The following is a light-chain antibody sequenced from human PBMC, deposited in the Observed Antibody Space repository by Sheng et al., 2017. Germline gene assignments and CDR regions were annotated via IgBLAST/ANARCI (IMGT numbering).Light chain of an antibody. Sequence: EIVLTQSPATLSLSPGERATLSCRASQSVASNYLAWYQQKPGQAPRLLIYDASSRATGIPDRFSGSGSGTDFTLTVSRLEPEDFAVYYCHQYSRSPETFGPGTKVXIK. CDR3: HQYSRSPET. J-gene: IGKJ3*01. CDR2: DAS. V-gene: IGKV3-20*01. CDR1: QSVASNY.